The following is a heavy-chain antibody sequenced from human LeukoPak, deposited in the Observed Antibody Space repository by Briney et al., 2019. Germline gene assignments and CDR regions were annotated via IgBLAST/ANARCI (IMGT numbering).Heavy chain of an antibody. J-gene: IGHJ4*02. V-gene: IGHV1-69*01. Sequence: SVTVSCTASGGTFSSYAISWVQQAPGQGLEWMGGIIPIFGTANYAQKFQGRVTITADESTSTAYMELSSLRSEDTAVYYCATEDYDDSYWGQGTLVTVSS. CDR3: ATEDYDDSY. CDR2: IIPIFGTA. CDR1: GGTFSSYA. D-gene: IGHD3-3*01.